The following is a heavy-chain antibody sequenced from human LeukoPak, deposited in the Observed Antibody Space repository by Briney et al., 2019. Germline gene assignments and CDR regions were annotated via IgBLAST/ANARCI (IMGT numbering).Heavy chain of an antibody. CDR3: TRGGTVGSPSNWFDP. D-gene: IGHD3-16*01. CDR2: IYYSGST. V-gene: IGHV4-59*11. J-gene: IGHJ5*02. CDR1: GGSISSHY. Sequence: KPTETLSLTCTVSGGSISSHYWNWIRQPPGKGLEWIGCIYYSGSTNYNPSLKSRVTISVDTSKNQFSLKLNSVTAADSAVYYCTRGGTVGSPSNWFDPWGQGTLVTVSS.